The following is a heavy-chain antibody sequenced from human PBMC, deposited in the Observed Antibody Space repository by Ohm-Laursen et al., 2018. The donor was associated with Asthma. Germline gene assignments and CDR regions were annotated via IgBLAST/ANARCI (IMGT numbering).Heavy chain of an antibody. J-gene: IGHJ4*02. Sequence: SLRLSCAASGFTFSSYGMHWVRQAPGKGLEWVAVIWYDGSNKYYADSVKGRFTISRDNSKNTLYLQMNSLRAEDTAVYYCARTPDDFWDDYWGQGTLVTVSS. CDR1: GFTFSSYG. V-gene: IGHV3-33*01. CDR3: ARTPDDFWDDY. CDR2: IWYDGSNK. D-gene: IGHD3-3*01.